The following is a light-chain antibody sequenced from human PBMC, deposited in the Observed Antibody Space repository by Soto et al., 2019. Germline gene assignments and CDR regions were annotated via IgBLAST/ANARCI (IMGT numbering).Light chain of an antibody. V-gene: IGLV1-44*01. Sequence: QSVLTQPPSASGTPGQRVTISCSGSSSNIGSNTVNWYQQVPGTAPKYVIYTNNQRPSGVPARFSGSQSGTSASLAISGLQSEDEAVYYCAALDDTLNGQVFGGGTKVTVL. CDR2: TNN. J-gene: IGLJ3*02. CDR1: SSNIGSNT. CDR3: AALDDTLNGQV.